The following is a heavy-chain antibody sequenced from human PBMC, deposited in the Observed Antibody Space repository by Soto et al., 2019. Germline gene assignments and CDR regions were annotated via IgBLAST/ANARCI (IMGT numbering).Heavy chain of an antibody. CDR3: ARPFSAAAGAFDY. CDR1: GFTFSSYW. V-gene: IGHV3-7*01. CDR2: IKQDGSEK. D-gene: IGHD6-13*01. Sequence: AGGSLRLSCAASGFTFSSYWMSWVRQAPGKGLEWVANIKQDGSEKYYVDSVKGRFTISRDNAKNSLYLQMNSLRAEDTAVYYCARPFSAAAGAFDYWGQGTLVTVSS. J-gene: IGHJ4*02.